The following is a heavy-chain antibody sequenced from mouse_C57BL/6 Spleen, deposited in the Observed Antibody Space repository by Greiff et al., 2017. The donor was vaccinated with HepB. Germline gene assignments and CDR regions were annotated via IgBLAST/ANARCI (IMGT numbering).Heavy chain of an antibody. V-gene: IGHV5-17*01. Sequence: EVRLVEPGGGLVKPGGSLKLSCAASGFTFSDYGMHWVRQAPEKGLEWVAYISSGSSNIYYADTVKGRFTISRDNAKHTRVLQMTSLRSEDTAMLYCAGYRDSTLFAYWSQGALVTVSA. CDR1: GFTFSDYG. CDR2: ISSGSSNI. CDR3: AGYRDSTLFAY. J-gene: IGHJ3*01. D-gene: IGHD2-5*01.